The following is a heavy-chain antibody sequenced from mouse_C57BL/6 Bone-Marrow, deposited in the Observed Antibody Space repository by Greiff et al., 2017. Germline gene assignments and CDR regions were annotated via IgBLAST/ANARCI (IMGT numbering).Heavy chain of an antibody. D-gene: IGHD2-5*01. CDR3: ARGRAYYSNAYYAMDC. CDR1: GFPFSDYY. CDR2: INYDGSST. Sequence: EVQLQESEGGLVQPGSSMKLSCTASGFPFSDYYMAWVRQVPEKGLEWVANINYDGSSTDYLDSLKSRFIISRDNAKNLLYLQMSSLKSEDTATYYCARGRAYYSNAYYAMDCWGQGTSVTVSS. V-gene: IGHV5-16*01. J-gene: IGHJ4*01.